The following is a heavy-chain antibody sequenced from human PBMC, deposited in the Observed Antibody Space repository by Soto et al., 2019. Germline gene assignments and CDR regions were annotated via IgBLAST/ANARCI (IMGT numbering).Heavy chain of an antibody. D-gene: IGHD3-16*01. CDR1: GYTFTSYA. V-gene: IGHV1-3*01. CDR3: ARGYGGPIGWFDP. J-gene: IGHJ5*02. CDR2: INAGNGNT. Sequence: QVQLVQSGAEVKKPGASVKVSCKASGYTFTSYAMHWVRQAPGQRLEWMGWINAGNGNTKYSQKFQGRVTITRETSASTAYMELSSLRSEDTAVYYCARGYGGPIGWFDPWGQGTRVTVAS.